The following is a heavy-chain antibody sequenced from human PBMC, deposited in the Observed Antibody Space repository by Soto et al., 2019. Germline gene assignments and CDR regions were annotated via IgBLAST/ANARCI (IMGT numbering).Heavy chain of an antibody. Sequence: QVQLQESGPGLVKPSETLSLTCTVSGDSVSNGNSYWSWIRQPPGKGLEWIGYTYYSGSTNYNPSLKSRVTISVDTSKNQFSLRLSSVTAADTAVYYCARGGAYYYYYGMDVWVQGTTVTVSS. CDR1: GDSVSNGNSY. CDR3: ARGGAYYYYYGMDV. J-gene: IGHJ6*02. V-gene: IGHV4-61*01. CDR2: TYYSGST.